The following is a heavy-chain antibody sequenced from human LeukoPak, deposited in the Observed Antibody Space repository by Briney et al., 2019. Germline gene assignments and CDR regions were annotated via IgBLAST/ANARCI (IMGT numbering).Heavy chain of an antibody. CDR1: GYTFTSYG. D-gene: IGHD2-2*01. V-gene: IGHV1-18*01. CDR3: ARDGGGVVPAALDP. Sequence: GASVKVSCKASGYTFTSYGISWVRQAPGQGLEWMGWISAYNGNTTYAQKLQGRVTMTTDTSTSTAYMELRSLGSDDTAVYYCARDGGGVVPAALDPWGQGTLVTVSS. J-gene: IGHJ5*02. CDR2: ISAYNGNT.